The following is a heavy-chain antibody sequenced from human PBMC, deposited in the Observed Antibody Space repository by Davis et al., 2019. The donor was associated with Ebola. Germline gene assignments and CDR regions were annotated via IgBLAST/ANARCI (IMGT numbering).Heavy chain of an antibody. CDR2: INAGNGDT. V-gene: IGHV1-3*01. CDR1: GYTFTNYA. Sequence: ASVKVSCKASGYTFTNYAIHWVRQAPGQRPECMGSINAGNGDTKYSQRFQGRVTITRDTSTNIAYMELSNLRSEDTAVYFCSREAPRGYSWYYYFDSWGQGTLVTVSS. CDR3: SREAPRGYSWYYYFDS. J-gene: IGHJ4*02. D-gene: IGHD6-13*01.